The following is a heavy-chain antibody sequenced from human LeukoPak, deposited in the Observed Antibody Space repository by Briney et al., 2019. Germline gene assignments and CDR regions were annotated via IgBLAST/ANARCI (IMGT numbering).Heavy chain of an antibody. CDR1: GFTFSSYG. CDR3: AKDLGVVVPAANAFDI. CDR2: IWDDGGNK. Sequence: GGSLRLSCAASGFTFSSYGMHWVRQAPGKGLEWVAVIWDDGGNKYYADSVKGRFTISRDNSKNTVYLQMNSLRAEDTAANYCAKDLGVVVPAANAFDIWGQGTMVTVSS. V-gene: IGHV3-33*06. J-gene: IGHJ3*02. D-gene: IGHD2-2*01.